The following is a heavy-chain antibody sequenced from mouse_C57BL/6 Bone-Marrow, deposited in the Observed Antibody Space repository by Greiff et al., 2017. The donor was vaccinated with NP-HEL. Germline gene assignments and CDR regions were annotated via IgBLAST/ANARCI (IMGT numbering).Heavy chain of an antibody. J-gene: IGHJ1*03. CDR1: GYTFTSYG. CDR3: ARRSHWYFDV. CDR2: IYPRSGNT. V-gene: IGHV1-81*01. Sequence: VKLVESGAELARPGASVKLSCKASGYTFTSYGISWVKQRTGQGLEWIGEIYPRSGNTYYNEKFKGKATLTADKSSSTAYMELRSLTSEDSAVYFCARRSHWYFDVWGTGTTVTVSS.